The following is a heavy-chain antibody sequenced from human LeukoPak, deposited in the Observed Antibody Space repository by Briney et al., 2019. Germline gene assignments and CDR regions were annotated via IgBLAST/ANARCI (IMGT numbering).Heavy chain of an antibody. CDR2: ISGSGGST. V-gene: IGHV3-23*01. CDR3: AKMTTVTPSFFHH. Sequence: TGGSLRLSCAASGFTFSSYAMSWVRQAPGKGLEWVSAISGSGGSTYYADSVKGRFTISRDNSKNTLYLQMNSLRAEDTAVYYCAKMTTVTPSFFHHWGQGTLVTVSS. J-gene: IGHJ1*01. CDR1: GFTFSSYA. D-gene: IGHD4-17*01.